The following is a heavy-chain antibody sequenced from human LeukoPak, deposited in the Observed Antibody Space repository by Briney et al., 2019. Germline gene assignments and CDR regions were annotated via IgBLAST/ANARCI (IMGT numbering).Heavy chain of an antibody. D-gene: IGHD2-2*01. Sequence: GGSLRLSCVASGSTFSSYAMNWVRQAPGKGLEWVSVISTSGGSTYYADSVKGRFTISRDNSKNTLYLQMNSLRAEDTAIYYCAKELYCSSTSCAQFDPWGQGTLVTVSS. J-gene: IGHJ5*02. CDR2: ISTSGGST. CDR3: AKELYCSSTSCAQFDP. CDR1: GSTFSSYA. V-gene: IGHV3-23*01.